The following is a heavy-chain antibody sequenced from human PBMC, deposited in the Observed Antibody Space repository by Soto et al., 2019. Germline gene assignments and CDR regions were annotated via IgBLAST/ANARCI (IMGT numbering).Heavy chain of an antibody. CDR3: TRDYSILVSGTWFLDP. D-gene: IGHD3-22*01. CDR2: IRSNSYGGTT. CDR1: GFTFGDYG. V-gene: IGHV3-49*04. J-gene: IGHJ5*02. Sequence: GGSLRLSCTGFGFTFGDYGVSWVRQAPGKGLEWVGFIRSNSYGGTTNYAASVKGRFTISRDDSTSIAYLQMNSLKIEDTAIYYCTRDYSILVSGTWFLDPWGQGTLVTVSS.